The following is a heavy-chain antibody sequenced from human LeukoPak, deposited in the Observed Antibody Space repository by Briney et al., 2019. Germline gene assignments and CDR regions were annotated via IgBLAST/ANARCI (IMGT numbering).Heavy chain of an antibody. CDR2: INPNSGGT. D-gene: IGHD3-9*01. CDR3: ARVVRYFDWSHDAFDI. V-gene: IGHV1-2*02. J-gene: IGHJ3*02. Sequence: ASVKVSCKASGYTFSSYYVHWVRQAPGQGLEWMGWINPNSGGTNYAQKFQGRVTMTRDTSISTAYMELSRLRSDDTAVYYCARVVRYFDWSHDAFDIWGQGTMVTVSS. CDR1: GYTFSSYY.